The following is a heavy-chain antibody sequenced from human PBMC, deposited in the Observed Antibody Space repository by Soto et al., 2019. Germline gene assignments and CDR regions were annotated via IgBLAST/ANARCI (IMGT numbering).Heavy chain of an antibody. CDR1: GDSVTSGAYF. CDR3: ARSGDYEGPTFFSHYRDV. Sequence: QVQLQESGPGLVKPSQTLSLTCSVSGDSVTSGAYFWVWIRHRPGKALEWIGYISHGGSTYPSPSLESRLSMSIDTSKNQFALKLTSVTAADTAMYYCARSGDYEGPTFFSHYRDVWGKGTSVTVSS. CDR2: ISHGGST. J-gene: IGHJ6*03. V-gene: IGHV4-31*03. D-gene: IGHD4-17*01.